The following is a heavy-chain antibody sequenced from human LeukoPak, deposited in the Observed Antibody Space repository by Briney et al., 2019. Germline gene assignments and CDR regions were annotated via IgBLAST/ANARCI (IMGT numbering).Heavy chain of an antibody. J-gene: IGHJ4*02. CDR1: GFTFSSYW. CDR3: AAGLAYCGGDCYDY. D-gene: IGHD2-21*01. V-gene: IGHV3-74*01. CDR2: INSDGSST. Sequence: GGSLRLSCAASGFTFSSYWMHWVRQAPGKGLVWVSRINSDGSSTSYADSVKGRFTISRDNAKNTLYLQMNSLRAEDTAVYYCAAGLAYCGGDCYDYWGQGTLVTVSS.